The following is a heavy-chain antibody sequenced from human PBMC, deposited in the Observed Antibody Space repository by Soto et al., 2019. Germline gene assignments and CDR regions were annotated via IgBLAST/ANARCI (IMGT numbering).Heavy chain of an antibody. CDR3: ARDYYDSSGYYFPDY. Sequence: ASVKVSCKASGYTFTSYGISWVRQAPGQGLEWMGWISAYNGNTNYAQKLQGRVTMTTDTSTSTAYMELRSLRSDDTAVYYCARDYYDSSGYYFPDYWGQGTLVTVSS. CDR2: ISAYNGNT. V-gene: IGHV1-18*01. D-gene: IGHD3-22*01. CDR1: GYTFTSYG. J-gene: IGHJ4*02.